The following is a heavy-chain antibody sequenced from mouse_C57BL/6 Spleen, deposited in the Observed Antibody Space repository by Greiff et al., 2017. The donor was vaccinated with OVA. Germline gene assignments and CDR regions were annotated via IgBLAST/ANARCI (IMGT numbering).Heavy chain of an antibody. CDR1: GYTFTSYW. Sequence: VQLQQPGAELVRPGSSVKLSCKASGYTFTSYWMDWVKQRPGQGLEWIGNIHPSDSETHYNQKFKDKATLTVDKSSSTAYMQLSSLTSEDSAVYYCARRSYYLYAMDYWGQGTSVTVSS. V-gene: IGHV1-61*01. D-gene: IGHD2-12*01. CDR2: IHPSDSET. CDR3: ARRSYYLYAMDY. J-gene: IGHJ4*01.